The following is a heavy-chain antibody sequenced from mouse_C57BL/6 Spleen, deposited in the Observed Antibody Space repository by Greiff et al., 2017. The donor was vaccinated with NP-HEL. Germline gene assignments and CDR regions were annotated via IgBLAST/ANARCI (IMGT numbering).Heavy chain of an antibody. CDR3: ARAGLRQGFDY. Sequence: VQLQQSGAELVKPGASVKMSCKASGYTFTSYWITWVKQRPGQGLEWIGDIYPGSGSTNYNEKFKSKATLTVDTSSSTAYMQLSSLTSEDPAVYYRARAGLRQGFDYWGQGTTLTVSS. V-gene: IGHV1-55*01. J-gene: IGHJ2*01. CDR1: GYTFTSYW. CDR2: IYPGSGST. D-gene: IGHD2-2*01.